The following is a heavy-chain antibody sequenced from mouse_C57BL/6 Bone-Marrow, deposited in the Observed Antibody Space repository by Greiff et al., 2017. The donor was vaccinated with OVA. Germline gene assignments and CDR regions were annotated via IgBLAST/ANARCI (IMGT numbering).Heavy chain of an antibody. J-gene: IGHJ4*01. D-gene: IGHD1-1*01. CDR2: ISYDGSN. CDR3: ARDIDYGAMDY. V-gene: IGHV3-6*01. CDR1: GYSITSGSY. Sequence: EVQLQESGPGLVKPSQSLSLTCSVTGYSITSGSYWNWIRQFQENKLEWMGYISYDGSNNYNPSLKNRISITRDTSKNQFFLKLNSVTTEDTATYYCARDIDYGAMDYWGQGTSVTVSS.